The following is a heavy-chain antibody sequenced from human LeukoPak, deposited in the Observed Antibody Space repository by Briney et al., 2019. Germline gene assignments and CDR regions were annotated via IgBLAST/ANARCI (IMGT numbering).Heavy chain of an antibody. CDR1: GYTFIRYG. CDR2: FTTYNGNT. CDR3: ARDSSGFYYVH. J-gene: IGHJ4*02. Sequence: ASVKVSCKASGYTFIRYGITWVRQAPGQGLEWMGRFTTYNGNTNYAQKFQGRVTMTTDTSTTTAYLEVTSLRSDDTAVYYCARDSSGFYYVHWGQGTLVTVSS. V-gene: IGHV1-18*01. D-gene: IGHD3-22*01.